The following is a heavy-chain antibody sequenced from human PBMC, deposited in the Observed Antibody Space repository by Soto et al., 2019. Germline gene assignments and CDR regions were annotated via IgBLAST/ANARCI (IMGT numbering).Heavy chain of an antibody. CDR3: ASKYCPSTICYLFDN. V-gene: IGHV4-4*02. CDR2: IFHRGTS. J-gene: IGHJ4*02. CDR1: GCSITSNHW. Sequence: SETLSLTCSVSGCSITSNHWWSWVRQAPGKGLEWIGEIFHRGTSHHNPSLESRVTLSVDKSKNQFSLMLTSVTAADTAVYYCASKYCPSTICYLFDNWGQGALVTVSS. D-gene: IGHD2-15*01.